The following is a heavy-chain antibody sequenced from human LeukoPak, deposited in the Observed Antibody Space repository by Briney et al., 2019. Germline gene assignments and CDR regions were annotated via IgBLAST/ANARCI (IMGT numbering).Heavy chain of an antibody. CDR3: ARGGFRAYYCDS. V-gene: IGHV3-74*01. J-gene: IGHJ4*02. CDR2: INSDGSTT. D-gene: IGHD3-10*01. Sequence: EGSLRLSCAASGFTFSSYWMHWVRQAPGKGLVWVSRINSDGSTTNYADSVKGRFTISRDNAKNTLYLQMNSLRAEDTAVYYCARGGFRAYYCDSWGQGTLVTVSS. CDR1: GFTFSSYW.